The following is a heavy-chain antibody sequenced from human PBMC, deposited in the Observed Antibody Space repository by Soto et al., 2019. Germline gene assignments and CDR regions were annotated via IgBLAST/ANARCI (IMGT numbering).Heavy chain of an antibody. CDR1: GYTFTXYG. J-gene: IGHJ4*02. CDR3: ARVWDYYDSSGYYVY. V-gene: IGHV1-18*01. CDR2: ISAYNGNT. Sequence: ASVKVSCKASGYTFTXYGVSWVRQAPGQGLEWMGWISAYNGNTNYAQKLQGRVTMTTDTSTSTAYMELRSLRSDDTAVYYCARVWDYYDSSGYYVYWGQGTLVTVSS. D-gene: IGHD3-22*01.